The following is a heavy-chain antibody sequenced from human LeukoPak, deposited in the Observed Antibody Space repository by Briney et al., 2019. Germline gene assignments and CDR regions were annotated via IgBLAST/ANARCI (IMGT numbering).Heavy chain of an antibody. CDR1: GGSISSTNW. D-gene: IGHD3-22*01. V-gene: IGHV4-4*02. Sequence: PSETLSLTCAVSGGSISSTNWWSWVRQPPGKGLEWIGSIYYSGSTYYNPSLKSRVTISVDTSKNQFSLKLSSVTAADTAVYYCARGLSITMIVVVTNFDYWGQGTLVTVSS. CDR3: ARGLSITMIVVVTNFDY. J-gene: IGHJ4*02. CDR2: IYYSGST.